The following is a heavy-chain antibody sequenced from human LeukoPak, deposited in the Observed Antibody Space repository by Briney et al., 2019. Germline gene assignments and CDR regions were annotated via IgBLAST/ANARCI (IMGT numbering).Heavy chain of an antibody. Sequence: SETLSLTCTVSGGSISSYYWSWIRQPPGKGLEWIGYIYYSGSTNYNPFLKSRVTISVDTSKNQFSLKLSSVTAADTAVYYCARGEAAAGIFYFDYWGQGTLVTVSS. CDR3: ARGEAAAGIFYFDY. J-gene: IGHJ4*02. CDR2: IYYSGST. CDR1: GGSISSYY. D-gene: IGHD6-13*01. V-gene: IGHV4-59*01.